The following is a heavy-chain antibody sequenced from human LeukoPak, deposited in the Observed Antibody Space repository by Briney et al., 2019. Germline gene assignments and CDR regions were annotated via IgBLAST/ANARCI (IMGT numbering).Heavy chain of an antibody. V-gene: IGHV4-34*01. D-gene: IGHD3-3*01. J-gene: IGHJ4*02. Sequence: PSETLSLTCAVYGGPFSGYYWSWIRQPPGKGLEWIGEINHSGSTNYNPSLKSRVTISVDTSKNQFSLKLSSVTAADTAVYYCASRGVGRFKPGDFDYWGQGTLVTVSS. CDR3: ASRGVGRFKPGDFDY. CDR1: GGPFSGYY. CDR2: INHSGST.